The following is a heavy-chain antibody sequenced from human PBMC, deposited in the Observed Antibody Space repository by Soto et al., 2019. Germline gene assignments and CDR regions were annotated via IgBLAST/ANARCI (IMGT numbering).Heavy chain of an antibody. D-gene: IGHD1-26*01. J-gene: IGHJ6*04. CDR2: ISTTAITD. V-gene: IGHV3-11*01. CDR3: ARDLHQTRSHKHYFYFLGV. Sequence: QVHLVESGGDLVKPGGSLRLSCVASGFSFSYYSMTWMRQAPGWGLDFVDFISTTAITDYYADSVKGRFTISRDNARNFGLQQMHSLRAEYAAVYYCARDLHQTRSHKHYFYFLGVWGTGTSGTVSS. CDR1: GFSFSYYS.